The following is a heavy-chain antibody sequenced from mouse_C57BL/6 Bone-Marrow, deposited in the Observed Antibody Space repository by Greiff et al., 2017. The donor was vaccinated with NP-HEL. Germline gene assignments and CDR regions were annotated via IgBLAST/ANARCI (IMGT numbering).Heavy chain of an antibody. CDR3: ARGDLLGNYVSAMDY. CDR1: GYTFTSYW. J-gene: IGHJ4*01. V-gene: IGHV1-61*01. D-gene: IGHD2-1*01. CDR2: IYPSDSET. Sequence: QVQLKQPGAELVRPGSSVKLSCKASGYTFTSYWMDWVKQRPGQGLEWIGNIYPSDSETHYNQKFKDKATLTVDKSSSTAYMQLSSLTSEDSAVYYCARGDLLGNYVSAMDYWGQGTSVTVSS.